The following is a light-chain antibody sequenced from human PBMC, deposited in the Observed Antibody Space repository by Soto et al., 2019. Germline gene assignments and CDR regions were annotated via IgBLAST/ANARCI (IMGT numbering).Light chain of an antibody. Sequence: EKVMKHSPATLSVSPGERATLSCGASQSVSSSDLAWYQRKPGQAPRLLIYDASNRATGIPARFSGSGSGTDLTLTISSLEPEDFAVYYCQQRSNWPLTFGGGTKVDIK. J-gene: IGKJ4*01. V-gene: IGKV3D-20*02. CDR1: QSVSSSD. CDR2: DAS. CDR3: QQRSNWPLT.